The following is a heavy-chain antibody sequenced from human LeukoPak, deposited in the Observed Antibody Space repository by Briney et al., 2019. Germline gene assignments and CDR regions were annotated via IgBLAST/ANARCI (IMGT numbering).Heavy chain of an antibody. V-gene: IGHV3-66*01. Sequence: PGGSLRLSCAASGFTVSSNYMSWVRQAPGKGLEWVSVIYSGGSTYYADSVKGRFTISRDNSKNTLYLQMNSLRAEDTAVYYCARDLGSSWYDDWFDPWGQGTLVTVSS. CDR2: IYSGGST. D-gene: IGHD6-13*01. J-gene: IGHJ5*02. CDR1: GFTVSSNY. CDR3: ARDLGSSWYDDWFDP.